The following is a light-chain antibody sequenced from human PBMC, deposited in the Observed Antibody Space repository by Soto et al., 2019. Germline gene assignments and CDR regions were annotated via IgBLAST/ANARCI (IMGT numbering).Light chain of an antibody. V-gene: IGKV3-11*01. CDR2: DAS. CDR3: QQRSNWPPWT. CDR1: QSVSSY. J-gene: IGKJ1*01. Sequence: EIVLTQSPATLSLSPGERATLSCRASQSVSSYLAWYQQKPGQAPRLLIYDASDRATGIPPRFSGRGSGTDFTLTISSLEPEDFAVYYCQQRSNWPPWTFGQGTKVDIK.